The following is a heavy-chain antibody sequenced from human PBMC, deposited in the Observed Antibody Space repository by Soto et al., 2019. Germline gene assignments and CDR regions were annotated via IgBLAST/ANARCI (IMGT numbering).Heavy chain of an antibody. V-gene: IGHV3-21*01. CDR2: ISSRSDI. Sequence: SCKASGYTFTSYAMHWVRQAPGKGLEWVSSISSRSDIYYADSVKGRFTISRDNAKNSVSLQMNSLRAEDTAVYYCAREYTAWPLAYGLDVWGQGTTVTVSS. D-gene: IGHD2-2*02. J-gene: IGHJ6*02. CDR1: GYTFTSYA. CDR3: AREYTAWPLAYGLDV.